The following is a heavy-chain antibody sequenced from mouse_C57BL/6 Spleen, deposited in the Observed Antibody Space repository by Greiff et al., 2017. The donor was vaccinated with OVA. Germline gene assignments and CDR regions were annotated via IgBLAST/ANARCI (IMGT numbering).Heavy chain of an antibody. J-gene: IGHJ1*03. CDR2: INRDGGST. CDR3: ARGGYDGYCDV. Sequence: EVKLVESGGGLVQPGESLKLSCESNEYEFPSHDMSWVRKTPEKRLELVAAINRDGGSTYYPDTMERRVIISRDNTKKTLYLQMSSLRSEDTAVYYCARGGYDGYCDVWGTGTTVTVSS. V-gene: IGHV5-2*01. CDR1: EYEFPSHD. D-gene: IGHD2-2*01.